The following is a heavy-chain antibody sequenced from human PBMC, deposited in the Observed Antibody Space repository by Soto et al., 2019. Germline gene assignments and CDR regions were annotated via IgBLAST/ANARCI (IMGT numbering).Heavy chain of an antibody. J-gene: IGHJ5*02. CDR2: ISGSGGST. Sequence: GSLRLSCAASGFTFSSYAMSWVRQAPGKGLEWVSAISGSGGSTYYADSVKGRFTISRDNSKNTLYLQMNSLRAEDTAVYYCAKERYCSGGSCRNWFDPWGQGTLVTVSS. CDR1: GFTFSSYA. D-gene: IGHD2-15*01. CDR3: AKERYCSGGSCRNWFDP. V-gene: IGHV3-23*01.